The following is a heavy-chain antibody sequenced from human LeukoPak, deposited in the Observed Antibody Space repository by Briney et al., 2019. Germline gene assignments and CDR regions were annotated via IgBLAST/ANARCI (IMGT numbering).Heavy chain of an antibody. D-gene: IGHD6-13*01. V-gene: IGHV3-9*01. CDR2: ISWNSGSI. Sequence: PGGSLRLSCAASGFTLDDYAMHWVRQAPGEGLEWVSGISWNSGSIGYADSVKGRFTISRDNAKNSLYLQMNSLRAEDTALYYCAKEIAAGGYFDYWGQGTLVTVSS. J-gene: IGHJ4*02. CDR1: GFTLDDYA. CDR3: AKEIAAGGYFDY.